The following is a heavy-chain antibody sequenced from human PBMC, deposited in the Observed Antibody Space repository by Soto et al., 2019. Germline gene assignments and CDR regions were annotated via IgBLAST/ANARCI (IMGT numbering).Heavy chain of an antibody. V-gene: IGHV4-4*07. CDR3: ARDDYKDGGNNWFDP. J-gene: IGHJ5*02. CDR2: MYTKERT. D-gene: IGHD3-16*01. Sequence: PSETLSLTCTVSCGSITNYYWSWIRQPAGKGLEWIGRMYTKERTNYNLSFKSGVTMSVDTSKNQFSLKLNAVTAADTAVYYCARDDYKDGGNNWFDPWGQGTLVTVSS. CDR1: CGSITNYY.